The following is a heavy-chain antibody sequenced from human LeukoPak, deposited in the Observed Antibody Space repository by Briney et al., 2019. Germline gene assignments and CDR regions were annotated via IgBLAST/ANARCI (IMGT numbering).Heavy chain of an antibody. J-gene: IGHJ6*02. CDR2: INPSGGST. Sequence: GASVKVSCKASGYTFTSYYKHWVRQAPGQGLEWMGIINPSGGSTSYAQKFQGRVTMTRDTSTSTVYMELSSLRSEDTAVYYCARGDTAMVRYYYYGMDVWGQGTTVTVSS. V-gene: IGHV1-46*01. CDR1: GYTFTSYY. CDR3: ARGDTAMVRYYYYGMDV. D-gene: IGHD5-18*01.